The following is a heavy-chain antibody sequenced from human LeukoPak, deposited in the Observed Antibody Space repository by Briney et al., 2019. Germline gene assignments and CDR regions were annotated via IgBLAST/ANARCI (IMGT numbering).Heavy chain of an antibody. V-gene: IGHV3-21*01. Sequence: PGGSLRLSCAASGFTFSSYSMNWVRQAPGKGLEWVSSISSSSSYIYCADSVKGRFTISRDNAKNSLYLQMNSLRAEDTAVYYCARGELLDYWGQGTLVTASS. CDR1: GFTFSSYS. CDR2: ISSSSSYI. CDR3: ARGELLDY. J-gene: IGHJ4*02. D-gene: IGHD1-7*01.